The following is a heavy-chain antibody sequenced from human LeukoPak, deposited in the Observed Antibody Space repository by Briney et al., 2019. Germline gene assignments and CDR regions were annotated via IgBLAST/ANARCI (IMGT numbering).Heavy chain of an antibody. CDR2: ISNSGSST. D-gene: IGHD3-10*01. CDR1: GFTFTSYA. CDR3: ANTTVRGSYNMDV. V-gene: IGHV3-23*01. J-gene: IGHJ6*02. Sequence: GGSLRLSCAASGFTFTSYAMTWVRQAPGKGLEWVSGISNSGSSTYYADSVKGRFTISRDNSKNTLYLQLSSLRAEDTAVYYCANTTVRGSYNMDVWGQGTTVTVSS.